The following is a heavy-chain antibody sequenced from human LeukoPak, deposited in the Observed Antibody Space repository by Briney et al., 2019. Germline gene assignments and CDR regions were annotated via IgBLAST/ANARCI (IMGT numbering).Heavy chain of an antibody. V-gene: IGHV1-8*01. D-gene: IGHD3-10*01. CDR2: MNPNSGDT. Sequence: ASVKVSCKASGYTFTSYDINWVRQATGQGLEWMGWMNPNSGDTGYAQKFQGRVTITTDESTSTAYMELSSLRSEDTAVYYCARGASGSRPGNYYYYYMDVWGKGTTVTVSS. CDR1: GYTFTSYD. J-gene: IGHJ6*03. CDR3: ARGASGSRPGNYYYYYMDV.